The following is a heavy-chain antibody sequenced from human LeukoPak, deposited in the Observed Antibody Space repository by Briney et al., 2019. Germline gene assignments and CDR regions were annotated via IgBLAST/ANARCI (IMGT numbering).Heavy chain of an antibody. D-gene: IGHD3-22*01. V-gene: IGHV1-2*02. CDR1: GYTFTGYY. CDR3: ARLDDSSGYYYGGDY. CDR2: INPNSGGT. Sequence: ASVKVSCKASGYTFTGYYMHWVRQAPGQGLERMGWINPNSGGTNYAQKFQGRVTMTRDTSISTAYMELSRLRSDDTAVYYCARLDDSSGYYYGGDYWGQGTLVTVSS. J-gene: IGHJ4*02.